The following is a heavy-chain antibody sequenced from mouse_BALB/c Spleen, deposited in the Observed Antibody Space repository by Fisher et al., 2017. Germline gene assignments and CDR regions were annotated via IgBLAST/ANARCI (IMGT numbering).Heavy chain of an antibody. Sequence: KFKGKATLTVDKSSSTAYMQLKSLTSEDSAVYYCARRRWDGAMDYWGQGTSVTVSS. CDR3: ARRRWDGAMDY. V-gene: IGHV1-42*01. D-gene: IGHD4-1*01. J-gene: IGHJ4*01.